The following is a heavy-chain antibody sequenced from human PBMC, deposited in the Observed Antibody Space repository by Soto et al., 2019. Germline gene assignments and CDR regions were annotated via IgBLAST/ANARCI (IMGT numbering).Heavy chain of an antibody. Sequence: ASVKVSCTDSGYTFTTYAISWVRQAPGQGLEWMGWLRTYDGHTDYAQNLQGRVTMTTDTSTNTAYMELRSLRSDDTAVYYCARDRLHTSSSITFDYWGQGALVTVSS. J-gene: IGHJ4*02. V-gene: IGHV1-18*01. CDR2: LRTYDGHT. CDR3: ARDRLHTSSSITFDY. CDR1: GYTFTTYA. D-gene: IGHD6-6*01.